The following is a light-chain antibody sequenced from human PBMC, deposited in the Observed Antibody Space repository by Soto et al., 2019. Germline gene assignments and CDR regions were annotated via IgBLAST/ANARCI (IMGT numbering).Light chain of an antibody. Sequence: AIQLTQSPSSLSASVGDRVTITCRASQDIRGALAWYQQKPGKPPKLLIFDVSSLQSGVPSRFSGSGSRTDFTLTISSLQAEDFATYYCQQFNTYPITFGQGTRLAIK. V-gene: IGKV1-13*02. CDR3: QQFNTYPIT. CDR2: DVS. CDR1: QDIRGA. J-gene: IGKJ5*01.